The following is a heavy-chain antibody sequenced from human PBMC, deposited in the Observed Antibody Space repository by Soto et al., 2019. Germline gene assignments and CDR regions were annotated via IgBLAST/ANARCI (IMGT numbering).Heavy chain of an antibody. V-gene: IGHV3-11*01. CDR2: IDTSGTKI. CDR1: GYTFSDNY. Sequence: QVQLVESGGDLVKPGGSLRLSCAASGYTFSDNYMSWIRQAPGKGPEWISYIDTSGTKIYYADSVKGRFTITRDNAKNSLYLEMNSLRVEDTAVYYCASHYDMWSGYLSPVDYWGQGTLVTVSS. D-gene: IGHD3-3*01. J-gene: IGHJ4*02. CDR3: ASHYDMWSGYLSPVDY.